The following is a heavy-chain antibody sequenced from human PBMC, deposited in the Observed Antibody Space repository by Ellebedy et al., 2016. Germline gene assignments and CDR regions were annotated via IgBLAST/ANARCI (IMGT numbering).Heavy chain of an antibody. Sequence: SETLSLXXTVSGGSISSYYWSWIRQPPGKGLEWIGYIYYSGRTNYNPSLKSRVTISVDTSKNQFSLKLSSVTAADTAVYYCARDYGGTSSGFDYWGQGTLVTVSS. D-gene: IGHD4-23*01. CDR3: ARDYGGTSSGFDY. CDR1: GGSISSYY. CDR2: IYYSGRT. J-gene: IGHJ4*02. V-gene: IGHV4-59*01.